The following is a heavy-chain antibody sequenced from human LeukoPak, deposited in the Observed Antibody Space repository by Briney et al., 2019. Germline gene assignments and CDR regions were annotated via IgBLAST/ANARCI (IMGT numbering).Heavy chain of an antibody. CDR1: GLTFSRYA. CDR3: AKDIAQGYTFGSIEQDY. V-gene: IGHV3-23*01. Sequence: GGSLRLSCAVSGLTFSRYAMSWVRQAPGKGLEWVTAISESGSGTYYADSVKGRFTISRDNSKDTLSLQMNSLRAEDTAVYYCAKDIAQGYTFGSIEQDYWGQGTLVTVSS. J-gene: IGHJ4*02. CDR2: ISESGSGT. D-gene: IGHD5-18*01.